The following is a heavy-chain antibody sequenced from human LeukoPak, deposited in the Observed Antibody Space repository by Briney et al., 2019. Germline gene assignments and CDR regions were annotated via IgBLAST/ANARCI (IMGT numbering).Heavy chain of an antibody. CDR2: INGSGDST. CDR3: AKVVYGGNSGVVYYYYMDV. J-gene: IGHJ6*03. V-gene: IGHV3-23*01. D-gene: IGHD4-23*01. CDR1: GFTFRSYS. Sequence: GGSLRLPWAASGFTFRSYSLGWVRPAPGEGLGWVSTINGSGDSTYYADYVKGRFTNSRDNPKNTLYLQMNSLRAEDTAVYCGAKVVYGGNSGVVYYYYMDVWGKGTTVTVSS.